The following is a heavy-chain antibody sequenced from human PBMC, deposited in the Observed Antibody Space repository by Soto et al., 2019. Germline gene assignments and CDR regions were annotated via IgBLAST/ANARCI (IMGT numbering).Heavy chain of an antibody. Sequence: PSETLSLTCSVSGGTINSGDYFWSWIRQPPGKGLEGIGSIFYTVSTCYSPSLKSRASMSMYTSKNLFPLRLRSLTAADTAVYFCARVKATLYRHYYFDYSGQGTPVTVSS. D-gene: IGHD5-12*01. CDR3: ARVKATLYRHYYFDY. J-gene: IGHJ4*02. V-gene: IGHV4-30-4*01. CDR2: IFYTVST. CDR1: GGTINSGDYF.